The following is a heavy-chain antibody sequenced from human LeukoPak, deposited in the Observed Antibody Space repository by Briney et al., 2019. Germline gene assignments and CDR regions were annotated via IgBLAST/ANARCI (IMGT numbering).Heavy chain of an antibody. CDR2: INHSGNT. CDR3: ARGREAFDI. V-gene: IGHV4-34*01. CDR1: GGSLSGYY. Sequence: SETLSLTCAVYGGSLSGYYWSWIRQPPGKGLEWIGEINHSGNTNYNPSLKSRVTMSIDTSKNQFSLKLTSMTAADTAVYYCARGREAFDIWGQGTMVTVSS. J-gene: IGHJ3*02.